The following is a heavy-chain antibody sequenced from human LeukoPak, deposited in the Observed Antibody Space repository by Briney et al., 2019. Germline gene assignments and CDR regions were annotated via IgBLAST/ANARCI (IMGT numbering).Heavy chain of an antibody. CDR2: ISSSSSYM. CDR1: GFTFSSYS. D-gene: IGHD3-3*01. J-gene: IGHJ4*02. CDR3: AREGWSGHRYFDY. V-gene: IGHV3-21*01. Sequence: PGGSLRLSCAASGFTFSSYSMNWVRQAPGKGLEWVSSISSSSSYMYYADSVKGRFTISRDNAKNSLYLQMNSLRAEDTAVYYCAREGWSGHRYFDYWGQGTLVTVSS.